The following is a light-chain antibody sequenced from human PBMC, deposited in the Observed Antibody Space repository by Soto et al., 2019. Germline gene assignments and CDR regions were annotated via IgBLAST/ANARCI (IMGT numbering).Light chain of an antibody. J-gene: IGKJ1*01. CDR3: QQFIDGWT. CDR1: QSINNR. CDR2: DAS. Sequence: LSASIGDRVTTTCRASQSINNRLAWYQQMPGKAPNLLIYDASSLESGVPSRFRGSGSETEFTLTISGLQPDDFATYYCQQFIDGWTFGQGTKVDIK. V-gene: IGKV1-5*01.